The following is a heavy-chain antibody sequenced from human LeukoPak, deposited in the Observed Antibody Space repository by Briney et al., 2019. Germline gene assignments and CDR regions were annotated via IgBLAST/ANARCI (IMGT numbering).Heavy chain of an antibody. V-gene: IGHV3-33*01. Sequence: QTGGSLRLSCAASGFTFSSYGMHWVRQAPGKGLEWVALIWYDGSSKHYADSVRGRFTISRDNSKNTLYLQTNSLRAEDTAVYYCARDFELSHWGQGTLVTVSS. D-gene: IGHD3-16*02. CDR3: ARDFELSH. CDR1: GFTFSSYG. CDR2: IWYDGSSK. J-gene: IGHJ4*02.